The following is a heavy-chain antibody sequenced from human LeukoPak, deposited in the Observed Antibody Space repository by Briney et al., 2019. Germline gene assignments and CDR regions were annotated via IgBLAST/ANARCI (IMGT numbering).Heavy chain of an antibody. J-gene: IGHJ4*02. CDR1: GFSLSSYW. V-gene: IGHV3-74*03. CDR2: INIEGSTT. Sequence: PGGSLRLSCVASGFSLSSYWVHWVRHAPGKGLVWVSRINIEGSTTTYADSVKGRFTISRDNAKKTVSLQMNSLRAEDTAVYYCVSDHTGHDDYWGRGTLVTVSS. CDR3: VSDHTGHDDY. D-gene: IGHD1-1*01.